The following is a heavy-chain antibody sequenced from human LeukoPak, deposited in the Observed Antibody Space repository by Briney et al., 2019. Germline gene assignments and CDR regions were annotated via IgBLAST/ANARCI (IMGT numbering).Heavy chain of an antibody. D-gene: IGHD4-17*01. CDR3: ARDGGSYGDCPH. J-gene: IGHJ1*01. Sequence: GASVKVSCKASGYTFTSYHMHWVRQAPGQGLEWMGIINPSDDSITVAQKFQGRLTMTRDTSTSTVYMDLSSLRSEDTAVYYCARDGGSYGDCPHWGQGALVTVSS. V-gene: IGHV1-46*01. CDR2: INPSDDSI. CDR1: GYTFTSYH.